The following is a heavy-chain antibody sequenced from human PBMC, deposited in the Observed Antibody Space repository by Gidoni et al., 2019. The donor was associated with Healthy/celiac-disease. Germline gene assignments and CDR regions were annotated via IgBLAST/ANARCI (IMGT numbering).Heavy chain of an antibody. D-gene: IGHD6-6*01. V-gene: IGHV4-61*02. CDR1: GGSISSGSYY. Sequence: QVQLQESGPGLVKPSQTLSLTCTVSGGSISSGSYYWSWIRQPAGKGLEWIGRIYTSGSTNYNPSLKSRVTISVDTSKNQFSLKLSSVTAADTAVYYCARDVIAARPGGCFDPWGQGTLVTVSS. J-gene: IGHJ5*02. CDR2: IYTSGST. CDR3: ARDVIAARPGGCFDP.